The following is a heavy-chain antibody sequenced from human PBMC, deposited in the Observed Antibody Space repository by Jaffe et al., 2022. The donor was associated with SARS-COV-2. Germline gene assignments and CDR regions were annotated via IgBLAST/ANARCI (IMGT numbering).Heavy chain of an antibody. CDR3: TTEKFGQEFNY. Sequence: EVQLVESGGGLVRPGGSLRLSCAASGFTFSNAWMNWVRQAPGKGLEWVGRLKSKAAGGTIEYAAPVKGRFSVSRDDSKSTLYLQMNSLKTEDTAVYYCTTEKFGQEFNYWGQGTLVTVSA. V-gene: IGHV3-15*01. J-gene: IGHJ4*02. D-gene: IGHD3-10*01. CDR1: GFTFSNAW. CDR2: LKSKAAGGTI.